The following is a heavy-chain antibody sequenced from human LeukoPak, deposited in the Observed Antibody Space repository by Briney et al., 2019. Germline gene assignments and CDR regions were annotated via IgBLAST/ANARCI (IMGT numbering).Heavy chain of an antibody. CDR2: FFNNGGA. CDR3: VRLTCSGSSCSGGGAFDV. CDR1: GDSMCSGSNL. Sequence: SETLSLTCSVSGDSMCSGSNLWTWIRQNPGKGLEWIEYFFNNGGAYYSPSLQSRLTISVDTSQKQFSLKMSSVTAADTAVYYCVRLTCSGSSCSGGGAFDVWGQGTVVTVSS. D-gene: IGHD2-2*01. J-gene: IGHJ3*01. V-gene: IGHV4-31*03.